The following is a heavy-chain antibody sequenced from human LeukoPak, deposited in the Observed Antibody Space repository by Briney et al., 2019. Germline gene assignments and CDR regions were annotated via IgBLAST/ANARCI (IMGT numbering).Heavy chain of an antibody. CDR1: GFTFSNYA. CDR2: ISSDGGT. V-gene: IGHV3-23*01. Sequence: PGGSLRLSCAASGFTFSNYAMSWVRQAPGKGLEWVSGISSDGGTFYPDSVRGRFTISRDNSKNTVYLQMNNLEAADTAIYYCAKEIAAIGLPAVDYWGQGILVTVSS. CDR3: AKEIAAIGLPAVDY. D-gene: IGHD6-13*01. J-gene: IGHJ4*02.